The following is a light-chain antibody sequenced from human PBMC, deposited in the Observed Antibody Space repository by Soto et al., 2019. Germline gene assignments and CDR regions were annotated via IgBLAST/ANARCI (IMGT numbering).Light chain of an antibody. CDR1: QDINNW. Sequence: DIQMTQSPSTLSGAVRDRVTITCRASQDINNWLAWYQQKPGNAPKFLIYDASTLESGVPSRFSGGGSGTEFTLTISSLQPDDSATYYCQQYYSRRTFGQGTKVDIK. CDR3: QQYYSRRT. CDR2: DAS. V-gene: IGKV1-5*01. J-gene: IGKJ1*01.